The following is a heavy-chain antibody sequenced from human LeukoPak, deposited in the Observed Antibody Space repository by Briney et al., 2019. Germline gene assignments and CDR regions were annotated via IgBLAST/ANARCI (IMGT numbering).Heavy chain of an antibody. V-gene: IGHV1-24*01. D-gene: IGHD3-22*01. Sequence: ASVKVSCKVSGYTLTELSMHWVRRAPGKGLEWMGGFDPEDGETIYAQKFQGRVTMTEDASTDTTYRELSTLRSEDTAVYYCATLSTSYFDSSGYYSTFLDYWGQGTLVTVSS. J-gene: IGHJ4*02. CDR3: ATLSTSYFDSSGYYSTFLDY. CDR1: GYTLTELS. CDR2: FDPEDGET.